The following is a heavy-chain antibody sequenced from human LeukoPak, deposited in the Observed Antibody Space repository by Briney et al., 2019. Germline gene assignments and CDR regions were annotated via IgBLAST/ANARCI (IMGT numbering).Heavy chain of an antibody. V-gene: IGHV3-53*01. D-gene: IGHD3-16*01. J-gene: IGHJ6*04. Sequence: PGGSLRLSCAASGFTVTGSYMTWVRQAPGKGLEWVSIIYRGGGTSYANSVRGRFTVSRGNSKNTLYLQMNSLRAEDTAVYYCARGASPDVWGKGTTVTVSS. CDR2: IYRGGGT. CDR1: GFTVTGSY. CDR3: ARGASPDV.